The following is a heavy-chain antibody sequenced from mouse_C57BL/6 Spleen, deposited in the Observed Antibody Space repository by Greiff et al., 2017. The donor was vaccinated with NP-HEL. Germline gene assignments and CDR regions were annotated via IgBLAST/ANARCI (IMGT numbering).Heavy chain of an antibody. J-gene: IGHJ3*01. CDR2: INPSNGGT. Sequence: VQLQQSGTELVKPGASVKLSCKASGYTFTSYWMHWVKQRPGQGLEWIGNINPSNGGTNYNEKFKSKATLTVDKSSSTAYMQLSSLTSEDSAVYYCARSDGYYETWFAYWGQGTLVTVSA. CDR3: ARSDGYYETWFAY. CDR1: GYTFTSYW. D-gene: IGHD2-3*01. V-gene: IGHV1-53*01.